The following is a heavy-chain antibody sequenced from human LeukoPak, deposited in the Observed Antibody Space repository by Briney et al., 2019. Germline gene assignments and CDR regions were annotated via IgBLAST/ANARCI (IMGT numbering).Heavy chain of an antibody. J-gene: IGHJ4*02. D-gene: IGHD3-22*01. CDR1: GGSISNYY. Sequence: KPSETLPLTCTISGGSISNYYWSWIRQPPGKGLEWIGFIYYSGSTNHNPSLKSRLTISVDTSKNQFSLKLRSVTTSDTAVYYCARDQGENYDSSGYYPYWGQGTLVTVSS. CDR2: IYYSGST. V-gene: IGHV4-59*01. CDR3: ARDQGENYDSSGYYPY.